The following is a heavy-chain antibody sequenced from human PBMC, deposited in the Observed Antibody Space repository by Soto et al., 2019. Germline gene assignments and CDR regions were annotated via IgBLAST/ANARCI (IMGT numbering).Heavy chain of an antibody. CDR2: MNPNSGNT. V-gene: IGHV1-8*02. J-gene: IGHJ6*03. CDR3: ARRAEYYYYYYMDV. CDR1: GYTFTSYG. Sequence: GASVKVSCKTSGYTFTSYGINWVRQATGQGLEWMGWMNPNSGNTGYAQKFQGRVTMTRNTSISTAYMELSSLRSEDTAVYYCARRAEYYYYYYMDVWGKGTTVTVSS.